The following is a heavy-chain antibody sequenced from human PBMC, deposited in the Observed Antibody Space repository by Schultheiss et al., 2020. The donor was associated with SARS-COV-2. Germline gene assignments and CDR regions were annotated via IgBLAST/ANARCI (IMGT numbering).Heavy chain of an antibody. Sequence: GGSLRLSCAASGFTFSSYAMHWVRQAPGKGLEWVANIKQDGSEKYYVDSVKGRFTISRDNAKNSLYLQMNSLRAEDTAVYYCARVWGYCSGGSCYLGGMDVWGQGTTVTVSS. CDR3: ARVWGYCSGGSCYLGGMDV. CDR1: GFTFSSYA. D-gene: IGHD2-15*01. J-gene: IGHJ6*02. V-gene: IGHV3-7*01. CDR2: IKQDGSEK.